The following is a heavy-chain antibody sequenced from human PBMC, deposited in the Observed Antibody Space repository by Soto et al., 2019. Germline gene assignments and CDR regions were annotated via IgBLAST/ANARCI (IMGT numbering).Heavy chain of an antibody. CDR3: ARWGTRGGFAL. CDR1: GFRFKSFV. V-gene: IGHV3-30*05. CDR2: TSYDGNNK. D-gene: IGHD3-16*01. J-gene: IGHJ4*02. Sequence: QVQLVESGGGVVQPGASLRLSCAASGFRFKSFVMHWVRQAPGKGLEWVAYTSYDGNNKDYGDSVKGRFTVSRDNSQNTLQLRMDFLRPEGTALYYCARWGTRGGFALWGQGTLVSVSS.